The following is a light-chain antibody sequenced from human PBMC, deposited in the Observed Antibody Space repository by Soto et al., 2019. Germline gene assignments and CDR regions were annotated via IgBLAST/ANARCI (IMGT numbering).Light chain of an antibody. CDR1: QNIAKY. V-gene: IGKV3-11*01. J-gene: IGKJ1*01. Sequence: EIVLTQSPVTLSLSPGERVTLSCRASQNIAKYLAWYQQRPGQAPRLLFYDTFNRDTGIPPSVSGSGSGTDFTLTISSLEPEDFEVYYCQQRSDLPWTFGQGTKVEVK. CDR3: QQRSDLPWT. CDR2: DTF.